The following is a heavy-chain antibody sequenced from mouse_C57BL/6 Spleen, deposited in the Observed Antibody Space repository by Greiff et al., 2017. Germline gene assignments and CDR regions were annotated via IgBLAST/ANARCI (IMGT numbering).Heavy chain of an antibody. CDR2: FYPGDGDT. CDR3: ARSGDSNYEFSWFAY. D-gene: IGHD2-5*01. J-gene: IGHJ3*01. Sequence: QVQLQQSGPELVKPGASVKISCKASGYAFSSSWMNWVKQRPGKGLEWIGRFYPGDGDTNYNGKFKGKATLTADKSSSTAYMQLSSLTSEDSAVXFGARSGDSNYEFSWFAYWGQGTLVTVSA. CDR1: GYAFSSSW. V-gene: IGHV1-82*01.